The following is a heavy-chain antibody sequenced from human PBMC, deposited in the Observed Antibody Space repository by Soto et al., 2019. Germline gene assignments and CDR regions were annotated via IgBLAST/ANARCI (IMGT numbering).Heavy chain of an antibody. V-gene: IGHV4-4*02. Sequence: PSETLSLTCTVSGGSISSYYWSWVRQPPGKGLEWIGEIYHSGSTNYNPSLKSRVTISVDKSKNQFSLKLSSVTAADTAVYYCARGRACWGQGTLVTVSS. J-gene: IGHJ4*02. CDR3: ARGRAC. CDR2: IYHSGST. CDR1: GGSISSYY.